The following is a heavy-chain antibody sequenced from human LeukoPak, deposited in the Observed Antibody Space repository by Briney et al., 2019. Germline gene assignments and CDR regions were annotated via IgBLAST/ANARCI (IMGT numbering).Heavy chain of an antibody. CDR1: GDSISTGGYY. J-gene: IGHJ6*02. Sequence: SQTLSLTCTVSGDSISTGGYYWAWIRQRRERGLEWIGYIYYSGSTHYNPSLQSRVTISVDTSKNQFSLNLNSVTAADTAVYYCARVIVVVPIGVYHYYAMDVWGQGTTVTVSS. D-gene: IGHD2-2*01. CDR2: IYYSGST. V-gene: IGHV4-31*03. CDR3: ARVIVVVPIGVYHYYAMDV.